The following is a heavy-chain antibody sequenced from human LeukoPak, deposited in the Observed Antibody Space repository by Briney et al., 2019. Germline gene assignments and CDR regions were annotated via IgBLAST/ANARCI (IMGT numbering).Heavy chain of an antibody. CDR2: IKQDGSEK. CDR1: GFTFSSYW. D-gene: IGHD6-13*01. CDR3: ARVRFSGMGYYMDV. V-gene: IGHV3-7*01. J-gene: IGHJ6*03. Sequence: PGGSLRLSCAASGFTFSSYWMSWVRQAPGKGLEWVANIKQDGSEKYYVDSVKGRFTISRDNAKNSLYLQMNSLRAEDTAVYYCARVRFSGMGYYMDVWGKGTTVTVSS.